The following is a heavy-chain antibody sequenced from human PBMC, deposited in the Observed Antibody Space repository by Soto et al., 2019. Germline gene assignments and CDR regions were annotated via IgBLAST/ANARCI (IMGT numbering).Heavy chain of an antibody. CDR1: GFTFSSYW. J-gene: IGHJ4*02. D-gene: IGHD6-19*01. V-gene: IGHV3-7*03. CDR2: IKQDGSEK. Sequence: GGSLRLSCAASGFTFSSYWMSWVRQAPGKGLEWVANIKQDGSEKYYVDSVKGRFTISRDNAKNSLYLQMNSLRAEDTAVYYCARALYRSGWYYFDYWGQGTLVTVSS. CDR3: ARALYRSGWYYFDY.